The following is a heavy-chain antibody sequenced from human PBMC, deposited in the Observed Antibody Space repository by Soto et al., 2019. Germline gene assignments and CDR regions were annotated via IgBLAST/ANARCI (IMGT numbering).Heavy chain of an antibody. CDR3: ARGYCSGGSCLGMDV. CDR1: CGSISSYY. J-gene: IGHJ6*02. CDR2: IYTSGST. D-gene: IGHD2-15*01. Sequence: SETLSLTCTVSCGSISSYYWSWIRQPAGKGLEWIGRIYTSGSTNYNPSLKSRVTMSVDTSKNQFSLKLSSVTAADTAVYYCARGYCSGGSCLGMDVWGQGTTVTVSS. V-gene: IGHV4-4*07.